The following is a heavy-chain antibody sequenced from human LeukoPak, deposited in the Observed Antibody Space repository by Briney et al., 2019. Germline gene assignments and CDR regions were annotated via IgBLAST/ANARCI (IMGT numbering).Heavy chain of an antibody. D-gene: IGHD5-12*01. CDR1: GASVTGSY. CDR2: IYYSGST. V-gene: IGHV4-39*01. CDR3: ARHYGPVSGYVVY. Sequence: PSETLSLTCAVSGASVTGSYWSWIRQSADKGLEWIGSIYYSGSTYYNPSLKSRVTISVDTSKNQFSLKLSSVTAADTAVYYCARHYGPVSGYVVYWGQGTLVTVSS. J-gene: IGHJ4*02.